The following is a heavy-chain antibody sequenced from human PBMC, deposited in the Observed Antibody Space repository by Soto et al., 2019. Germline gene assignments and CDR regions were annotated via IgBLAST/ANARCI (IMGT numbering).Heavy chain of an antibody. Sequence: QAQLVQSGAEVKKPGASVKVSCRASGYSFMSYTLYWLRQAPGQRLEWMGWINTGNGFPKYSQNFQGRVTFTRDTSTNTAYMDLGSLTSEDTAVYYCATNPSGFGAFDTWGQGTRVAVSS. CDR2: INTGNGFP. CDR1: GYSFMSYT. V-gene: IGHV1-3*04. D-gene: IGHD6-19*01. CDR3: ATNPSGFGAFDT. J-gene: IGHJ3*02.